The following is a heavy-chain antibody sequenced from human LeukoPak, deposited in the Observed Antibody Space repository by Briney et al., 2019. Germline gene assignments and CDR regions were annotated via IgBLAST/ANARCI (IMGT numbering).Heavy chain of an antibody. Sequence: SETLSLTCTAPGGSISTYYWSWIRQPPGKGLEWIGSIYYSGSTYYNPSLKSRVTISVDTSKNQFSLKLSSVTAADTAVYYCARHVKEQYGDYVDYWGQGTLVTVSS. CDR2: IYYSGST. CDR3: ARHVKEQYGDYVDY. J-gene: IGHJ4*02. CDR1: GGSISTYY. D-gene: IGHD4-17*01. V-gene: IGHV4-59*05.